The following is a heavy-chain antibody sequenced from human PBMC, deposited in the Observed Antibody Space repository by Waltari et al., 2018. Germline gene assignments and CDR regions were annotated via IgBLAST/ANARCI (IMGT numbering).Heavy chain of an antibody. D-gene: IGHD1-1*01. CDR2: IRHIGSEK. Sequence: EVQLVESGGGLVQPGGSLSLSCASSGFILSNYCMGWVRQAPGRGLEWVADIRHIGSEKYYVESVKGRFTISRDNAENTLYLQMNSLRAEDTAVYYCAKDLGIGGGTTEFDHWGQGTLVTVSS. CDR1: GFILSNYC. V-gene: IGHV3-7*01. CDR3: AKDLGIGGGTTEFDH. J-gene: IGHJ4*02.